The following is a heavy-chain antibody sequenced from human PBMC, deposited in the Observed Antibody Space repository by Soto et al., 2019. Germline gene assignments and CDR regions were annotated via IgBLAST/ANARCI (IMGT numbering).Heavy chain of an antibody. J-gene: IGHJ4*02. CDR2: IDPSDSYT. D-gene: IGHD6-19*01. CDR1: GYSFTSYW. CDR3: ARHNSDSSGWSSFDY. V-gene: IGHV5-10-1*03. Sequence: EVQLVQSGAEVKKPGESLRISCKGSGYSFTSYWISWVRQMPGKGLEWMGRIDPSDSYTNYSPSFQGHVSISADKSISTAYLQWSSLKASDTAMYYCARHNSDSSGWSSFDYWGQGTLVTVSS.